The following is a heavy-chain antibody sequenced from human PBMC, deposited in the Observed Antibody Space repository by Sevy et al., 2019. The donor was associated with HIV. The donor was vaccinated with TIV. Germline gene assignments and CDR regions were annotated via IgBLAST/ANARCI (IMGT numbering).Heavy chain of an antibody. Sequence: GGSLRLSCAASGFTFSSYSMNWVRQAPGKGLEWVSSITSSSNYIYYADSVKGRFTNSRDNAKNSLYLQMNSLRTEDRAVCYCARDTIVVVPAASDPYYYYYGMDVWGQGTTVTVSS. CDR3: ARDTIVVVPAASDPYYYYYGMDV. J-gene: IGHJ6*02. D-gene: IGHD2-2*01. CDR2: ITSSSNYI. CDR1: GFTFSSYS. V-gene: IGHV3-21*01.